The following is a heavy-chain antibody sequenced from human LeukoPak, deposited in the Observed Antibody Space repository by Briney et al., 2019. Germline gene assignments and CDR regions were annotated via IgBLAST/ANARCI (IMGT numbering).Heavy chain of an antibody. Sequence: PSQTLSLTCTVSGGSISSGSYYWSWIRQPAGKGLEWIGRIYTSGSTNYNPSLKSRVTISVDTSKNQFSLKLTSVTAADTAVYYCARVAGSGSSIGAFDIWGQGTMVTVSS. CDR1: GGSISSGSYY. CDR2: IYTSGST. V-gene: IGHV4-61*02. J-gene: IGHJ3*02. D-gene: IGHD1-26*01. CDR3: ARVAGSGSSIGAFDI.